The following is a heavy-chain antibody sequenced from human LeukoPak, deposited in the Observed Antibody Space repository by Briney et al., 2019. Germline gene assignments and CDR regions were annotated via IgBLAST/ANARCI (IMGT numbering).Heavy chain of an antibody. V-gene: IGHV4-31*03. D-gene: IGHD2-15*01. Sequence: SETLSLTCTVSGGSISSGGYYWSWIRQHPGKGLEWIGYIYYSGSTYYNPSLKSRVTISVDTSKNQFSLKLSSVTAADTAVYYCARRQVGAATQTYDYWGQGTLVTVSS. CDR2: IYYSGST. CDR1: GGSISSGGYY. CDR3: ARRQVGAATQTYDY. J-gene: IGHJ4*02.